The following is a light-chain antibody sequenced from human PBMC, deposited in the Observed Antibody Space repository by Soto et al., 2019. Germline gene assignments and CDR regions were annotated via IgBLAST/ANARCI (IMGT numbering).Light chain of an antibody. Sequence: DIQMTQSPSTLSTSVGDRVTITCRASQTISAWLAWYQQKPGKAPNLLIYDASTLQSVVPSRFSGSGSGTEFTLAISSLQPDDFATYYCQQYNSYPATFGQGTKVEIK. CDR2: DAS. CDR3: QQYNSYPAT. CDR1: QTISAW. J-gene: IGKJ1*01. V-gene: IGKV1-5*01.